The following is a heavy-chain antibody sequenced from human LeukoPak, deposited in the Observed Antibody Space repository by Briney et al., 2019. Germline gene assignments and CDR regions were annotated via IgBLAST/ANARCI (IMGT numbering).Heavy chain of an antibody. Sequence: ASVKVSCKASGYTFTGYYMHWVRQAPGQGLEWMGWINPNSGGTNYAQKFQGRVTMTRDTSISTAYMELSRLRSDDTAVYYCARVAYDSGAFDIWGQGTMVTVSS. V-gene: IGHV1-2*02. D-gene: IGHD3-10*01. CDR3: ARVAYDSGAFDI. CDR1: GYTFTGYY. J-gene: IGHJ3*02. CDR2: INPNSGGT.